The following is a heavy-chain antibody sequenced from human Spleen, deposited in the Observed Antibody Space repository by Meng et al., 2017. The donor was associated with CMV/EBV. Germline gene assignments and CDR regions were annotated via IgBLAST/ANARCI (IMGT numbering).Heavy chain of an antibody. V-gene: IGHV1-18*04. CDR1: GYTFTGYY. Sequence: ASVKVSCKASGYTFTGYYMHWVRQAPGQGLEWMGWISAYNGNTNYAQKLQGRVTMTTDTSTSTAYMELRSLRSDDTAVYYCASYCSSTSCYTGYYYGMDVWGQGTTVTVSS. D-gene: IGHD2-2*02. CDR2: ISAYNGNT. J-gene: IGHJ6*02. CDR3: ASYCSSTSCYTGYYYGMDV.